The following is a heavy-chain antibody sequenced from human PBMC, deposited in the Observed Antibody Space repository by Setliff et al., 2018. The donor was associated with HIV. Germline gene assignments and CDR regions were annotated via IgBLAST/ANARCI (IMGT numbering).Heavy chain of an antibody. D-gene: IGHD3-22*01. Sequence: LSLTCTVSGGSIRSGPYYWSWIRQPAGKGLEWIGQIYTSGTTYYNSSLRSRVTISVDTSKNQFSLKLNSVTAADTAVYYCARHAVPHYYDSSGPSWGPGTLVTVSS. CDR1: GGSIRSGPYY. CDR3: ARHAVPHYYDSSGPS. J-gene: IGHJ5*02. CDR2: IYTSGTT. V-gene: IGHV4-61*09.